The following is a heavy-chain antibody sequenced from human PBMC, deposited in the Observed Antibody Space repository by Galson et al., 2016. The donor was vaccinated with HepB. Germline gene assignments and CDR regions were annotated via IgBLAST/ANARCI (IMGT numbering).Heavy chain of an antibody. CDR2: ISSSGSTI. V-gene: IGHV3-11*01. CDR1: GFTFSDYY. CDR3: ARAREYTRTIGRMDV. J-gene: IGHJ6*02. Sequence: SLRLSCAASGFTFSDYYMSWICQAPGKGLEWVSYISSSGSTIYYADSVKGRFTISRDNAKNSLYLQMNSLRAEDTAVYYCARAREYTRTIGRMDVWGQGTTVTVSS. D-gene: IGHD6-6*01.